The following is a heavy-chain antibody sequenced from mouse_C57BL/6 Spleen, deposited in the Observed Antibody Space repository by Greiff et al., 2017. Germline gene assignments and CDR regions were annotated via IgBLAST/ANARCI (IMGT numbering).Heavy chain of an antibody. CDR3: ARRGEKTGAGFAY. Sequence: VQLQQSGPELVKPGASVKIPCKASGYTFTDYNMDWVKQSHGKSLEWIGDINPNNGGTIYNQKFKGKATLTVDKSSSTAYMELRSLTSEDTAVYYWARRGEKTGAGFAYWGQGTLVTVSA. J-gene: IGHJ3*01. CDR1: GYTFTDYN. V-gene: IGHV1-18*01. CDR2: INPNNGGT.